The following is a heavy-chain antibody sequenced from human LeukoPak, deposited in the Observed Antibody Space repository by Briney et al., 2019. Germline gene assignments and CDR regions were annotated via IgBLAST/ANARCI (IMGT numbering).Heavy chain of an antibody. Sequence: SVKVSCKASGGTFSSYAISWVRQAPGQGLEWMGGIIPIFGTANYAQKFQGRVTITADESTSTAYMELSSLRSEDAAVYYYARWGSSGYPYYFDYWGQGTLVTVSS. CDR2: IIPIFGTA. D-gene: IGHD3-22*01. V-gene: IGHV1-69*01. J-gene: IGHJ4*02. CDR1: GGTFSSYA. CDR3: ARWGSSGYPYYFDY.